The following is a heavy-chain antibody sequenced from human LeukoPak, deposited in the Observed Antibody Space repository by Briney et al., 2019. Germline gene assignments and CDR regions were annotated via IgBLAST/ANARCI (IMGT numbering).Heavy chain of an antibody. J-gene: IGHJ4*02. V-gene: IGHV3-30*03. CDR2: TSSDLNVK. D-gene: IGHD3-10*01. Sequence: GGSLRLSCAVSGFTFSNYGMSWVRQAPGKGLEWVAVTSSDLNVKLYADSVKGRFTISRDNSRSTLYLQMNSLRPEDTAIYYCAREGYYGSGSPPSLYFDYWGQGTLVTVSS. CDR3: AREGYYGSGSPPSLYFDY. CDR1: GFTFSNYG.